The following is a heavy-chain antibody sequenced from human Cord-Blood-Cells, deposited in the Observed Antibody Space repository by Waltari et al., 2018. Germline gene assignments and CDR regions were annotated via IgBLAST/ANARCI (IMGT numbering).Heavy chain of an antibody. D-gene: IGHD3-9*01. J-gene: IGHJ4*02. V-gene: IGHV3-30-3*01. CDR1: GFTFGSYA. Sequence: QVQLVESGGGVVQPGRSLRLSCAASGFTFGSYAMHWVRRAPGKGLEWVAVISYDGSNKYYADSVKGRFTISRDNSKNTLYLQMNSLRAEDTAVYYCARAGGGILTGNDYWGQGTLVTVSS. CDR2: ISYDGSNK. CDR3: ARAGGGILTGNDY.